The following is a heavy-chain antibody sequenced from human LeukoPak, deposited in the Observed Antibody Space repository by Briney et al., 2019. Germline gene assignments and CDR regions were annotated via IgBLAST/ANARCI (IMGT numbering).Heavy chain of an antibody. CDR1: GYRFTSYW. CDR2: IYPGDSDT. Sequence: GESLQISCKGSGYRFTSYWIGGVRQMPGKGLEWMGIIYPGDSDTRYSPSFQGQVTISADKSISTAYLQWSSLKASDTAMYYCARRDVGSTFLFDYWGQGTLVTVSS. V-gene: IGHV5-51*01. J-gene: IGHJ4*02. CDR3: ARRDVGSTFLFDY. D-gene: IGHD5/OR15-5a*01.